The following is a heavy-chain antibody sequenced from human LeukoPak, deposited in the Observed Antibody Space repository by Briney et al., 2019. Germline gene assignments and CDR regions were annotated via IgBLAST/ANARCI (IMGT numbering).Heavy chain of an antibody. Sequence: ASVKVSCKASGYTFTGYYMHWVRQAPGQGLEWMGWINPNSGGTNYAQKFQGRVTMTRDTSISTAYMELSRLRSDDTAVYYCARDGITMVRGVTNWFDPWGQGTLVTVSS. D-gene: IGHD3-10*01. CDR2: INPNSGGT. V-gene: IGHV1-2*02. CDR3: ARDGITMVRGVTNWFDP. J-gene: IGHJ5*02. CDR1: GYTFTGYY.